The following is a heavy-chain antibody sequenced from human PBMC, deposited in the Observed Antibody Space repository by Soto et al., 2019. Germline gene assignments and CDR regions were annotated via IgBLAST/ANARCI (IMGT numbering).Heavy chain of an antibody. CDR3: AKEQAAAGLLYYYGMDV. Sequence: QPGGSLRLSCAASGFTFSSYSMNWVRQAPGKGLEWVSYISSSSSTIFYADSVKGRFTISRDNSKNTLYLQMNSLRAEDTAVYYCAKEQAAAGLLYYYGMDVWGQRTTVTVSS. CDR1: GFTFSSYS. V-gene: IGHV3-48*01. CDR2: ISSSSSTI. D-gene: IGHD6-13*01. J-gene: IGHJ6*02.